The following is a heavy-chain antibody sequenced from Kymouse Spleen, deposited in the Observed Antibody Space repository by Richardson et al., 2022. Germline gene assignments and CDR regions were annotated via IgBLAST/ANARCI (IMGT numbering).Heavy chain of an antibody. Sequence: QLQLQESGPGLVKPSETLSLTCTVSGGSISSSSYYWGWIRQPPGKGLEWIGSIYYSGSTYYNPSLKSRVTISVDTSKNQFSLKLSSVTAADTAVYYCARRGTIF*LVIRLYGMDVWGQGTTVTVSS. D-gene: IGHD3-9*01. CDR2: IYYSGST. V-gene: IGHV4-39*01. CDR1: GGSISSSSYY. J-gene: IGHJ6*02. CDR3: ARRGTIF*LVIRLYGMDV.